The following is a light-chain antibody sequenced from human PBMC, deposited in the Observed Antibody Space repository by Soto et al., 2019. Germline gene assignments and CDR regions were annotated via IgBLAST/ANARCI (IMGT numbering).Light chain of an antibody. CDR2: GAT. V-gene: IGKV1-12*01. CDR3: QQADSFAR. J-gene: IGKJ1*01. CDR1: QGISNW. Sequence: DIQVTQSPSFVSASVGDRITITSRASQGISNWLAWYQQHPGKAPKLLIYGATSLHSGVPSRFSGSGSGTEFTLTISGLQPEDFATYYCQQADSFARFGQGTKIDMK.